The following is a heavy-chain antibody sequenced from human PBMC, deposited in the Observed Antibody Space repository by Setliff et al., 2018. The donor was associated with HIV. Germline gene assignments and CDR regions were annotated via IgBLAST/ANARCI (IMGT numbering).Heavy chain of an antibody. CDR3: ARDDPAGGIDY. CDR1: GFTFSIYE. J-gene: IGHJ4*02. CDR2: MTASGSKI. D-gene: IGHD1-26*01. Sequence: GASLKISCAASGFTFSIYEMNWVRQAPGKGLEWVSYMTASGSKIYYADSVKGRFTISRDNAKNSLYLQMNSLRADDTAIYYCARDDPAGGIDYWGQGTLVTVSS. V-gene: IGHV3-48*03.